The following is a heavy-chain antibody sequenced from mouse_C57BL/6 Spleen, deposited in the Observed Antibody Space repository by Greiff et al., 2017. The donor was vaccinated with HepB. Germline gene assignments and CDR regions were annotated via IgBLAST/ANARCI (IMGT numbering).Heavy chain of an antibody. CDR3: ARKNGSSYYFDY. J-gene: IGHJ2*01. CDR1: GYTFTSYT. Sequence: VKLMESGAELARPGASVKMSCKASGYTFTSYTMHWVKQRPGQGLEWIGYINPSSGYTKYNQKFKDKATLTADKSSSTAYMQLSSLTSEDSAVYYCARKNGSSYYFDYWGQGTTLTVSS. CDR2: INPSSGYT. D-gene: IGHD1-1*01. V-gene: IGHV1-4*01.